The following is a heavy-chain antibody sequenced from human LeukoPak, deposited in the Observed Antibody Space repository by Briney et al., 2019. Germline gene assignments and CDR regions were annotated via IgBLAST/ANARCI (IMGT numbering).Heavy chain of an antibody. CDR3: ARALTDFWSGYSRDDAFDI. J-gene: IGHJ3*02. CDR2: ISAYNGNT. D-gene: IGHD3-3*01. Sequence: ASVKVSCKASGYTFTSYGISWVRQAPGQGLGWMGWISAYNGNTNYAQKLQGRVTMTTDTSTSTAYMELRSLRSDDTAVYYCARALTDFWSGYSRDDAFDIWGQGTMVTVSS. CDR1: GYTFTSYG. V-gene: IGHV1-18*01.